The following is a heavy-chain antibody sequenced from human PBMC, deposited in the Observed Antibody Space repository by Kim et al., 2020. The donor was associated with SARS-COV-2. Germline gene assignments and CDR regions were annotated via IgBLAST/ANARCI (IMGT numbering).Heavy chain of an antibody. CDR3: ARHRGYNYGWIDY. Sequence: SETLSLTCTVSGASISSVGYYWGWVRQPPGKGLEWIGSIYYSGINYYNPSLKSRVTISVDTSKNQFSLKLSPVTAADTAVYYCARHRGYNYGWIDYWGQGTLVTVSS. D-gene: IGHD5-18*01. V-gene: IGHV4-39*01. J-gene: IGHJ4*02. CDR2: IYYSGIN. CDR1: GASISSVGYY.